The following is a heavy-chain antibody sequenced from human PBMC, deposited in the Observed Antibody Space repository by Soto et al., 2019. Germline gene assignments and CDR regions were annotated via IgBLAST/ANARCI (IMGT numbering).Heavy chain of an antibody. CDR3: ARGPTWLLLRGFDY. CDR1: GGSFSGYY. V-gene: IGHV4-34*01. D-gene: IGHD3-22*01. Sequence: SETLSLTCAVYGGSFSGYYWGWIRQPPGKGLEWIGEINHSGSTNYNPSLKSRVTISVDTSKNQFSLKLSSVTAADTAVYYCARGPTWLLLRGFDYWGQGTLVTVSS. CDR2: INHSGST. J-gene: IGHJ4*02.